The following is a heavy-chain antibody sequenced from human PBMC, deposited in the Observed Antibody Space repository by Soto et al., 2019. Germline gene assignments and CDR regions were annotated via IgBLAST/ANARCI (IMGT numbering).Heavy chain of an antibody. V-gene: IGHV1-69*12. Sequence: QVQLVQSGAEVKEPGSSVKVSCKTYGGTFSTYATSWVRQAPGQGLEWMGGIIPMFGAPNYAQRFLGRVTITADESTSTVFMELSSLRSEDTAVYYCVRAVIRGVIISHFDPWGQGTLVTVSS. CDR2: IIPMFGAP. CDR3: VRAVIRGVIISHFDP. CDR1: GGTFSTYA. D-gene: IGHD3-10*01. J-gene: IGHJ5*02.